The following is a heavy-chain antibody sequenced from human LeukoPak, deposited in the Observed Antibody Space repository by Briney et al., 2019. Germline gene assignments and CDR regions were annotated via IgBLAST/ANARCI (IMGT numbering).Heavy chain of an antibody. CDR1: GFTFSSYA. Sequence: GGSLRLSCAASGFTFSSYAMHWVRQAPGKGLEWVAVISYDGSNKYYADSVKGRFTISRDNSKKTLYLQMNSLRGEDTAVYYCARVVVSSSSDYFDYWGQGTLVIVSS. CDR2: ISYDGSNK. V-gene: IGHV3-30-3*01. J-gene: IGHJ4*02. D-gene: IGHD6-6*01. CDR3: ARVVVSSSSDYFDY.